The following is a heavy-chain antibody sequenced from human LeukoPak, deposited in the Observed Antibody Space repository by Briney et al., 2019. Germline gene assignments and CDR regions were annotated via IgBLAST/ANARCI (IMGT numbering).Heavy chain of an antibody. CDR3: ARDTSQYSSGWGVGFDP. Sequence: PSETLSLTCTVSGGSISSGSYYWSWIRQPAGKGLEWIGRIYTSGSTNYNPSLKSRVTISVDTSKNQFSLKLSSVTAADTAVYYCARDTSQYSSGWGVGFDPWGQGTLVTVSS. J-gene: IGHJ5*02. CDR2: IYTSGST. V-gene: IGHV4-61*02. D-gene: IGHD6-19*01. CDR1: GGSISSGSYY.